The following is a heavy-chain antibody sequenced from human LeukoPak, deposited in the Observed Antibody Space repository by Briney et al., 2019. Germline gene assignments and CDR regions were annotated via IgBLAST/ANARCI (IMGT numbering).Heavy chain of an antibody. V-gene: IGHV3-23*01. CDR1: GFTFSSQA. Sequence: GGSLRLSCAAPGFTFSSQAMSWVSQAPGKGLEWVSTISGSYSSTYYADSVKGRFTISRDNSKNTLYLQMNSLRAEDTAVYYCARDGYYYDSSGYDYWGQGTLVTVSS. CDR3: ARDGYYYDSSGYDY. CDR2: ISGSYSST. D-gene: IGHD3-22*01. J-gene: IGHJ4*02.